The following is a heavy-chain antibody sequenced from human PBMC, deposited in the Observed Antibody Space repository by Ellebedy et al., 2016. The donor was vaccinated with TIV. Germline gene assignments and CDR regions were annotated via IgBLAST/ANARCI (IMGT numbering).Heavy chain of an antibody. CDR1: GFRFNSYG. J-gene: IGHJ4*02. V-gene: IGHV3-33*01. CDR3: ARVLLLHGSSPPGY. CDR2: IWYDGRNE. D-gene: IGHD3-10*01. Sequence: GESLKISCEASGFRFNSYGMQWVRQAPGKGLELVAAIWYDGRNENYAESVKGRFTISRDNSKNTLYLQMNDLRADDTAVYYCARVLLLHGSSPPGYWGQGTLVIVSS.